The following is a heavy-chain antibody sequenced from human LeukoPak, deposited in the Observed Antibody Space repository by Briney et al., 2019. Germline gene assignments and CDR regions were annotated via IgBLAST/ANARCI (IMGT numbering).Heavy chain of an antibody. D-gene: IGHD3-10*01. V-gene: IGHV3-7*01. Sequence: GGSLRLSCAASGFTFSSYAMSWVRQAPGKGLEWVANIKQDGSEKYYVDSVKGRFTISRDNAKNSLYLQMNSLRAEDTAVYYCAREGSSSPGPVGYWGQGTLVTVSS. CDR2: IKQDGSEK. J-gene: IGHJ4*02. CDR3: AREGSSSPGPVGY. CDR1: GFTFSSYA.